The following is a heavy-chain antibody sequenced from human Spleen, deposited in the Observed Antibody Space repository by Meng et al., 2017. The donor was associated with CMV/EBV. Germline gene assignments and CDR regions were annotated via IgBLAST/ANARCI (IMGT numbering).Heavy chain of an antibody. CDR1: GFTFSNYA. CDR2: IKQDGSEK. J-gene: IGHJ4*02. D-gene: IGHD3-10*01. V-gene: IGHV3-7*01. CDR3: ARDVGEWLPLN. Sequence: GESLKISCAASGFTFSNYAMHWVRQAPGKGLEWVANIKQDGSEKHYVDSVKGRFTISRDNAKNSLYLQMNSLRAEDTAVYYCARDVGEWLPLNWGQGTLVTVSS.